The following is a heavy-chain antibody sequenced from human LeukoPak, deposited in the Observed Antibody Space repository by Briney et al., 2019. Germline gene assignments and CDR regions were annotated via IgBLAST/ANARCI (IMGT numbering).Heavy chain of an antibody. CDR3: ATGRGYSYGFGY. CDR1: GYTFTGYY. CDR2: IYPNSGGT. V-gene: IGHV1-2*02. J-gene: IGHJ4*02. D-gene: IGHD5-18*01. Sequence: ASVKVSCKASGYTFTGYYMHWVRQAPGQGLEWMGWIYPNSGGTNYAQKFQGRVTVTRDTSISTAYMQLSRLRSDDTAVYYCATGRGYSYGFGYWGQGTLVTVS.